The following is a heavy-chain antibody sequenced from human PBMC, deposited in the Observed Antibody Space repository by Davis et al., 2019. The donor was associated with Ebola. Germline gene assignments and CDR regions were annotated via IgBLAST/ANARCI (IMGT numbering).Heavy chain of an antibody. CDR3: ARLGYCSGGSCYTEYYFDY. Sequence: PGGSLRLSCAASGFTFSDYYMSWIRQAPGKGLEWVSYISSSGSTIYYADSVKGRFTISRDNAKNSLYLQMNSLRAEDTAVYYCARLGYCSGGSCYTEYYFDYWGQGTLVTVSS. D-gene: IGHD2-15*01. CDR1: GFTFSDYY. J-gene: IGHJ4*02. CDR2: ISSSGSTI. V-gene: IGHV3-11*01.